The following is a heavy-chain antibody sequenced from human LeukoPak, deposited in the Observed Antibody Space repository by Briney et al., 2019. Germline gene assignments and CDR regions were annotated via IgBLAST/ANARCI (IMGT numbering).Heavy chain of an antibody. CDR2: INHSGST. V-gene: IGHV4-34*01. Sequence: PSETLSLTCAVYGGSFSGYYWSWIRQPPGKGLEWIGEINHSGSTNYNPSLKSRVTISVDTSKNQFSLKLSSVTAADTAVYYCAITRQDWFDPWGQGTLVTVSS. J-gene: IGHJ5*02. D-gene: IGHD2-2*01. CDR1: GGSFSGYY. CDR3: AITRQDWFDP.